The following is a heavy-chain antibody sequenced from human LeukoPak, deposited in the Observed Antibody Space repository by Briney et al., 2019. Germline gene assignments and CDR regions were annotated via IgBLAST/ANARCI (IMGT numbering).Heavy chain of an antibody. CDR2: IYYSGST. D-gene: IGHD3-3*01. J-gene: IGHJ4*02. CDR1: GGSISSGDYY. CDR3: ASGVEEYYFDY. Sequence: SETLSLTCTVSGGSISSGDYYWSWIRQPPGKGLEWIGYIYYSGSTYYNPSLKSRVTISVDTSKNQFSLKLSSVTAADTAVYYCASGVEEYYFDYWGQGTLVTVSS. V-gene: IGHV4-30-4*01.